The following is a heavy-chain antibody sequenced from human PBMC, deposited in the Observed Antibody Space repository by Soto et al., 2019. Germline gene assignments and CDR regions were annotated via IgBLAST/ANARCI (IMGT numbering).Heavy chain of an antibody. CDR1: GYSFTSYW. Sequence: GESLKISCKGSGYSFTSYWIGWVRQMPGKGLEWMGIIYPGDSDTRYSPSFQGQVTISADKSISTAYLQWSSLKASDTATYYCARRPAAGTANYYYGMDVWGQGTTVTVSS. CDR2: IYPGDSDT. V-gene: IGHV5-51*01. CDR3: ARRPAAGTANYYYGMDV. J-gene: IGHJ6*02. D-gene: IGHD6-13*01.